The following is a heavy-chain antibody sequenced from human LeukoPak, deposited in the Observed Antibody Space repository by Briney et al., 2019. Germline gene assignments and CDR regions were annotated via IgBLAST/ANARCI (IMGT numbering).Heavy chain of an antibody. V-gene: IGHV1-18*01. CDR2: ISAYNGNT. Sequence: ASVKVSCKASGYTFTSYVISWVRQAPGQGLEWMGWISAYNGNTNYAQKLQGRVTMTTDTSTSTAYMELRSLRSDDTAVYYCARTYYYDSSGSHFQHWGQGTLVTVSS. D-gene: IGHD3-22*01. CDR3: ARTYYYDSSGSHFQH. CDR1: GYTFTSYV. J-gene: IGHJ1*01.